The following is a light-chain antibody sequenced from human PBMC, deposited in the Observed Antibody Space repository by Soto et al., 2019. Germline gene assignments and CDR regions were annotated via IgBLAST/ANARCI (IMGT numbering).Light chain of an antibody. Sequence: DIQMTQSPSSLSASVGDRLTITCRASQSIGKFLNWYQQKPGTAPNLLISAASSLQSGVPSRFSGTGSGTEFTPTISSLQPEDFATYFCQQSYATPRTFGQGTKVEVK. J-gene: IGKJ1*01. V-gene: IGKV1-39*01. CDR2: AAS. CDR1: QSIGKF. CDR3: QQSYATPRT.